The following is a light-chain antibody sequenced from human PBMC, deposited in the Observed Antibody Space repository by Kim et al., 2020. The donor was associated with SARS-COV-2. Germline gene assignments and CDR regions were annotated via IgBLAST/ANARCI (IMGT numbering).Light chain of an antibody. CDR3: QQCYSGRT. J-gene: IGKJ2*01. CDR1: HRIIYSSNKMDC. V-gene: IGKV4-1*01. Sequence: RATINCKASHRIIYSSNKMDCLVWFQHNPAPPPKLLIYWASTRGPGVPYRFSGSGSGSDFNLTITNLQAEDVAVYYCQQCYSGRTFGQGTKLEI. CDR2: WAS.